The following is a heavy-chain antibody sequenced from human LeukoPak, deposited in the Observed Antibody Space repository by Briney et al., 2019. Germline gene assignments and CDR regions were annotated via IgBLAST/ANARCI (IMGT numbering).Heavy chain of an antibody. Sequence: ASVKVSCKASGYTFTSYGSSWVRQAPRQGLEWMGWISNGNTDYAQKFQGRVTMTTDTSTSTAYMELRSLRSDDTALYYCARGSYYDYWGQGTLVTVSS. CDR3: ARGSYYDY. J-gene: IGHJ4*02. CDR2: ISNGNT. D-gene: IGHD2-21*01. CDR1: GYTFTSYG. V-gene: IGHV1-18*01.